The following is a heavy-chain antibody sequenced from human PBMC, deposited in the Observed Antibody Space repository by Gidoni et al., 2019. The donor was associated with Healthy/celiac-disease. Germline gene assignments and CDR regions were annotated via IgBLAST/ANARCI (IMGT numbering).Heavy chain of an antibody. CDR3: ARDGSGYSYGYSYYYYYYGMDV. V-gene: IGHV4-39*07. CDR2: IYYSGST. CDR1: GGSISRSSYY. J-gene: IGHJ6*02. D-gene: IGHD5-18*01. Sequence: QLQLQESGPGLVKPSETLSLTCTVSGGSISRSSYYWGCIRQPPGKGLEWIGSIYYSGSTYYNPSLKSRVTISVDTSKNQFSLKLSSVTAADTAVYYCARDGSGYSYGYSYYYYYYGMDVWGQGTTVTVSS.